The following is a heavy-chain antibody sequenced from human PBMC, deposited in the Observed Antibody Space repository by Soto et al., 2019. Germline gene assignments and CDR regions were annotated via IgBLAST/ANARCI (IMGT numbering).Heavy chain of an antibody. CDR1: GFTFSSYS. D-gene: IGHD6-19*01. CDR3: ARADSSGWYFLDY. V-gene: IGHV3-21*01. Sequence: LRLSCAASGFTFSSYSMNWVRQAPGKGLEWVSSISSSSSYIYYADSVKGRFTISRDNAKNSLYLQMNSLRAEDTAVYYCARADSSGWYFLDYWGQGTLVTVSS. J-gene: IGHJ4*02. CDR2: ISSSSSYI.